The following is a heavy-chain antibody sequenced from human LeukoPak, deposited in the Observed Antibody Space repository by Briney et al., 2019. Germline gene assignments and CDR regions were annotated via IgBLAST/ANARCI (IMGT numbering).Heavy chain of an antibody. D-gene: IGHD5-12*01. J-gene: IGHJ3*02. CDR2: IRYDGSNK. CDR1: GFTFSSYG. V-gene: IGHV3-30*02. Sequence: GGSLRLSCAASGFTFSSYGMHWVRQAPGKGLEWVAFIRYDGSNKYYADSVKGRFTISRDNSKNTLYLQMNSLRAEDTAVYYCAKDRSGYNRKGDAFDIWGQGTMVTVSS. CDR3: AKDRSGYNRKGDAFDI.